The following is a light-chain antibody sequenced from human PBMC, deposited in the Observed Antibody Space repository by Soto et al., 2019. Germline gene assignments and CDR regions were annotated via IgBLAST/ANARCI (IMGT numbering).Light chain of an antibody. CDR1: SSDVGAYDY. CDR2: EVS. V-gene: IGLV2-14*01. J-gene: IGLJ1*01. Sequence: LTQPASVCGYPGQAITTSYTRTSSDVGAYDYVSWYQQHPGKAPKYLIYEVSNRPSGISDRFSGSKSGTTASLTISALQAEDEADYYCSSYTATDPYVFGTGTKVTVL. CDR3: SSYTATDPYV.